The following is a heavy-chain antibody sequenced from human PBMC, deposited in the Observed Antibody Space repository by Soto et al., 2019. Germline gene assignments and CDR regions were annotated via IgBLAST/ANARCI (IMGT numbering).Heavy chain of an antibody. CDR2: ISYDGSNK. Sequence: QVQLVESGGGVVQPGRSLRLSCAASGFTFSSYGMHWVRQAPGKGLEWVAVISYDGSNKYYADFVKGRFTISRDNSKNTLYLQMNSLRAEDTAVYYCAKDRVGFGGYDLPWFDPWGQGTLVTVSS. CDR3: AKDRVGFGGYDLPWFDP. CDR1: GFTFSSYG. V-gene: IGHV3-30*18. D-gene: IGHD2-15*01. J-gene: IGHJ5*02.